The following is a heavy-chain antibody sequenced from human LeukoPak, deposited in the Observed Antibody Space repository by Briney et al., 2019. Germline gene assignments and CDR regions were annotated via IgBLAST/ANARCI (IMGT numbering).Heavy chain of an antibody. Sequence: GGSLRLSCAASGFTFSSYEMNWVRQAPGKGLEWVAYISSSGSTIYYADSLKGRFTISRDNAKNSMYMQMNSLSAEDTAVYYCARDLLDYWGQGTLVTVSS. CDR2: ISSSGSTI. CDR3: ARDLLDY. CDR1: GFTFSSYE. V-gene: IGHV3-48*03. J-gene: IGHJ4*02.